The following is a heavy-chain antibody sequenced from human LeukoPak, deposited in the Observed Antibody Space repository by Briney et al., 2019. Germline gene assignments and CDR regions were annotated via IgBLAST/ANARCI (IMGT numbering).Heavy chain of an antibody. Sequence: SETLSLTCAVYVGSFSGYYWSWIRQPPGKGLEWIGEIDHSGSTIYNPSLESRVTISQDTSKNQFSLKLSSVTAADTAVYYCARGEGSGSYMSYFDYWGQGGLVTVSS. CDR1: VGSFSGYY. CDR2: IDHSGST. D-gene: IGHD3-10*01. J-gene: IGHJ4*02. V-gene: IGHV4-34*01. CDR3: ARGEGSGSYMSYFDY.